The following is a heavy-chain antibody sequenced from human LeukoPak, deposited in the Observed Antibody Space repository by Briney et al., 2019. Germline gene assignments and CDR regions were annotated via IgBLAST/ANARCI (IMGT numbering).Heavy chain of an antibody. CDR2: INHSGST. V-gene: IGHV4-34*01. Sequence: PSETLSLTCAVYGGSFSGYYWSWIRQPPGKGLEWIGEINHSGSTNYNPSLKSRVTISVDTSKNQFSLKLSSVTAADTAVYYCARPNYYYYYGMDVWGQGTTVTVSS. J-gene: IGHJ6*02. CDR3: ARPNYYYYYGMDV. CDR1: GGSFSGYY.